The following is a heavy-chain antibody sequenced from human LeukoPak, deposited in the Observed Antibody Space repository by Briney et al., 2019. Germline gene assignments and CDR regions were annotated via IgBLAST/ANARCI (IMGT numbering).Heavy chain of an antibody. CDR1: GFTSSSYW. J-gene: IGHJ4*02. CDR3: ARDLRGSRLLWFGELSTFDY. Sequence: GGSLRLSCAASGFTSSSYWMSWVRQAPGKGLEWVANIKQDGSEKYYVDSVKGRFTISRDNAKNSLYLQMNSLRAEDTAVYYCARDLRGSRLLWFGELSTFDYWGQGTLVTVSS. V-gene: IGHV3-7*01. D-gene: IGHD3-10*01. CDR2: IKQDGSEK.